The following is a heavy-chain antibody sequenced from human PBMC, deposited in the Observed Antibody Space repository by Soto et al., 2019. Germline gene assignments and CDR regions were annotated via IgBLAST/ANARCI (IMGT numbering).Heavy chain of an antibody. D-gene: IGHD2-2*01. Sequence: QVQLVQSGAEVKKPGSSVKVSCTASGGTFSSYAISWVRQAPGQGLEWMGGIIPIFGTANYAQKFQGRVTITADESTTTGYTELSSLRSADTAAYYCAIFYCSSNSCYEYWFESWGQSTLVTVSS. V-gene: IGHV1-69*01. CDR2: IIPIFGTA. CDR1: GGTFSSYA. CDR3: AIFYCSSNSCYEYWFES. J-gene: IGHJ5*01.